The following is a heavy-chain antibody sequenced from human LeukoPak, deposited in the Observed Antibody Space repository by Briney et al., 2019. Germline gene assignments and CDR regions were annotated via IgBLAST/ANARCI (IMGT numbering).Heavy chain of an antibody. D-gene: IGHD3/OR15-3a*01. Sequence: GGSLRLSCVASGLTVSTNYMSWVRQAPGKGLEWVSVIYSGGSTYYADSVKGRFTISRDNSKNTLYLQMNSLRAENTAVYYSARDRIMIFGGGEGFDPWGQGTLVTVSS. CDR2: IYSGGST. J-gene: IGHJ5*02. V-gene: IGHV3-66*01. CDR3: ARDRIMIFGGGEGFDP. CDR1: GLTVSTNY.